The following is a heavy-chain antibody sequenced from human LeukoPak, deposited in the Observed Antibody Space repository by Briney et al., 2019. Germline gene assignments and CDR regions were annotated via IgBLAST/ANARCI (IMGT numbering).Heavy chain of an antibody. D-gene: IGHD6-6*01. CDR1: GGSISSDSYY. CDR3: ARRYSSSSRGDYYYGMDV. J-gene: IGHJ6*02. Sequence: SETLSLTCTVSGGSISSDSYYWAWIRQPPGKGLEWIASIYYSGSTYYNPSLKSRVTISVDTSRNQFSLKLSSVTAADTAVYYCARRYSSSSRGDYYYGMDVWGQGTTVTVSS. CDR2: IYYSGST. V-gene: IGHV4-39*01.